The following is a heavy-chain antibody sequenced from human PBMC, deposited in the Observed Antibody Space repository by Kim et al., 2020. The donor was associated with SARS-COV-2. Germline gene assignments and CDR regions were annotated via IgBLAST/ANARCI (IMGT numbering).Heavy chain of an antibody. D-gene: IGHD6-19*01. CDR2: ISTWSGNT. CDR1: GYTFVKRG. V-gene: IGHV1-18*01. Sequence: ASVKVSCKASGYTFVKRGINWVRQAPGQGLEWMGWISTWSGNTNYAQKFQDRVTMTTDTFTTTAYMELRGLRSDDTAVYFCARGGRAGVTRGADHYDYLG. J-gene: IGHJ4*01. CDR3: ARGGRAGVTRGADHYDY.